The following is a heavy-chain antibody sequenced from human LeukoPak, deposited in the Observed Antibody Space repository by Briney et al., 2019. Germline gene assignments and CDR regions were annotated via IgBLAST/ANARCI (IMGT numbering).Heavy chain of an antibody. J-gene: IGHJ4*02. V-gene: IGHV4-4*07. D-gene: IGHD6-19*01. CDR2: IHTSGST. CDR1: GYSISSGYY. CDR3: ARDSGSGWYDY. Sequence: SETLSLTCAVSGYSISSGYYWSWIRQPAGKGLEWIGRIHTSGSTNYNPSLKSRLTMSVDTSKNQFSLKLSSVTAADTAVYHCARDSGSGWYDYWGQGTLVTVSS.